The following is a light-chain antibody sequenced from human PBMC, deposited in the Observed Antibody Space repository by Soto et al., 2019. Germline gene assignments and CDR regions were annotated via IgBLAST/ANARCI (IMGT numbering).Light chain of an antibody. CDR1: QDISNY. CDR2: DAS. CDR3: QQYDHLPIT. V-gene: IGKV1-33*01. Sequence: DIQMTQSPSSLSASVGDRVTITCQASQDISNYLHWYQQKPGKAPKLLIYDASNLAIGVPSRFSGSGSGTDFTFTISSLQPEDIATYYCQQYDHLPITFGQGTRLEIK. J-gene: IGKJ5*01.